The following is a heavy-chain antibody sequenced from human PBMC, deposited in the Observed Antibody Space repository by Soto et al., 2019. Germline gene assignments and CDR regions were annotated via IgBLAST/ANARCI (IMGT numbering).Heavy chain of an antibody. CDR2: IWDDGSNK. CDR3: GREGPYSSSSCSYCYYDMDF. Sequence: EGSLRLSCAASVFTFSIYGMHWVRQAPGKGLEWVAVIWDDGSNKYYADSVKGRFTISRDNSKNTLYLQMISLRAEDTGAYYCGREGPYSSSSCSYCYYDMDFWGQGTTLTVSS. CDR1: VFTFSIYG. V-gene: IGHV3-33*01. D-gene: IGHD6-6*01. J-gene: IGHJ6*02.